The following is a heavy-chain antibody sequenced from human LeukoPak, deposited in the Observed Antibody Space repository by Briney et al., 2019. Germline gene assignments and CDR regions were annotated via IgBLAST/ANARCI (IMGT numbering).Heavy chain of an antibody. Sequence: GGSLRLSCAASGFTFSSYAITWVRQAPGKELEWVSGISGSGGSTYDTDSVKGRFTISRDNSKNTVYLQMNSLRAEDTAVYYCAKTYSGTWYPDYWGQGTLVTVSS. CDR3: AKTYSGTWYPDY. CDR1: GFTFSSYA. J-gene: IGHJ4*02. CDR2: ISGSGGST. D-gene: IGHD6-13*01. V-gene: IGHV3-23*01.